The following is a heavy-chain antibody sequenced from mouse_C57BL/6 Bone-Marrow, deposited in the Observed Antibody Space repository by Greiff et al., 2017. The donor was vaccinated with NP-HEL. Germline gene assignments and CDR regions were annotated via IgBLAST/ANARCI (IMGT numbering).Heavy chain of an antibody. CDR2: ISSGGSYT. D-gene: IGHD1-1*01. Sequence: EVMLVESGGDLVKPGGSLKLSCAASGFTFSSYGMSWVRQTPDKRLEWVATISSGGSYTYYPDSVKGRFTISRDNAKNPLYLQMSSLKSEDTAMYYCARGVYYGSSYWFAYWGQGTLVTVSA. CDR3: ARGVYYGSSYWFAY. J-gene: IGHJ3*01. CDR1: GFTFSSYG. V-gene: IGHV5-6*02.